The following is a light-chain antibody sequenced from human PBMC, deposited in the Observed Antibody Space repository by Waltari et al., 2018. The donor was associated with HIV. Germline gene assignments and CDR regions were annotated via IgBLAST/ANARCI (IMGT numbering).Light chain of an antibody. CDR3: AAWDDSLSGSWV. J-gene: IGLJ3*02. V-gene: IGLV1-47*01. CDR1: SSNIGSNY. CDR2: RNN. Sequence: QSVLTQPPSASGTPGQRVTISCSGSSSNIGSNYVYWYQQLPGTAPKLLIYRNNQRPSGVPDRFSGSKSGTSASLAISGLRSEDEADYSCAAWDDSLSGSWVFGGGTKLTVL.